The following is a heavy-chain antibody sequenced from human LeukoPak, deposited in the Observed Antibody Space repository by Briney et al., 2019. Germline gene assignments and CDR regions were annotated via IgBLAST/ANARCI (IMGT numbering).Heavy chain of an antibody. CDR1: GGSISSSSYY. D-gene: IGHD2-21*02. V-gene: IGHV4-39*07. CDR2: IYYSGST. Sequence: SETLSLTCTVSGGSISSSSYYWGWIRQPPGKGLEWIGSIYYSGSTYYNPSLKSRVTISVDTSKNQFSLKLSSVTAADTAVYYCASRIVVVTAIRSVDAFDIWGQGTMVTVSS. CDR3: ASRIVVVTAIRSVDAFDI. J-gene: IGHJ3*02.